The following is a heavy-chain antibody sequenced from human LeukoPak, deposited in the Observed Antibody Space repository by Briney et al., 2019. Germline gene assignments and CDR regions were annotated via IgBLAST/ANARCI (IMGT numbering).Heavy chain of an antibody. CDR1: GFTFSSYG. CDR3: ARDLGGTYYIAY. J-gene: IGHJ4*02. CDR2: IGYDGSKK. Sequence: GGSLRLSCAASGFTFSSYGMHWVRQAPGEGLEWVAYIGYDGSKKYYSDSVKGRFTISRDNSKNTVHLQMNSLRAADTALYFCARDLGGTYYIAYWGQGTLVTVSS. D-gene: IGHD2-15*01. V-gene: IGHV3-30*02.